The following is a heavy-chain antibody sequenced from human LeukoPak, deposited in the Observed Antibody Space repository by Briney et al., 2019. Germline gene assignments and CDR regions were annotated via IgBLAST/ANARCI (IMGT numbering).Heavy chain of an antibody. D-gene: IGHD5-12*01. CDR1: GYSFTSYW. CDR2: IYPGDSDT. V-gene: IGHV5-51*01. CDR3: ARSWIPFKRGYSGYQNYYYGMDV. Sequence: PGESLKISCKGSGYSFTSYWIGWVRQMPGKGLEWMGIIYPGDSDTRYSPSFQGQVTISADKSISTAYLQWSSLKASDTAMYYCARSWIPFKRGYSGYQNYYYGMDVWGQGTTVTVSS. J-gene: IGHJ6*02.